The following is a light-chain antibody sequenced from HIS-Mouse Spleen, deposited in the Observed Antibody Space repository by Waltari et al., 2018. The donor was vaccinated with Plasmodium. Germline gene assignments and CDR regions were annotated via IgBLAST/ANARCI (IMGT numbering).Light chain of an antibody. J-gene: IGKJ1*01. CDR1: QSMSSY. CDR2: AAS. V-gene: IGKV1-39*01. Sequence: DIQMTQSPSSLSASVGDSVTITCRASQSMSSYLHWYKQKPGKAPNLLIYAASSLQSGVPFRFSGSGSGTDFTLTISSLQPEGFATYDCHQNYDTWTFGQGTKVEI. CDR3: HQNYDTWT.